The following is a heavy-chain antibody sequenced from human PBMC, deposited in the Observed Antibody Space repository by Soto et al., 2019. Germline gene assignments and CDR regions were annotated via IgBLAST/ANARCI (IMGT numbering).Heavy chain of an antibody. CDR2: IIPILGIA. Sequence: QVQLVQSGAEVKKPGSSVKVSCKASGGTFSSYTISWVRQAPGQGLEWMGRIIPILGIANYAQKLQGRVTITAGKPPSTAYMELSSLRSEDTAGYYCASEEYLCGSGAVFDCWGQGTLVTVSS. V-gene: IGHV1-69*02. CDR3: ASEEYLCGSGAVFDC. D-gene: IGHD3-10*01. CDR1: GGTFSSYT. J-gene: IGHJ4*02.